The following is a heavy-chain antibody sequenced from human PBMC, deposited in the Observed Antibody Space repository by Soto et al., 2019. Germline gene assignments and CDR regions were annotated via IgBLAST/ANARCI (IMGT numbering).Heavy chain of an antibody. CDR3: ARGGGNFDY. CDR1: GFTFRGSW. J-gene: IGHJ4*02. CDR2: VKQDGSDR. Sequence: EVRLVESGGGLVQPGGSLTLTCAASGFTFRGSWMSWVRQAPGKGLEWVANVKQDGSDRYYVDSVQGRFTISRDNAKNSLFLEMNSLRGEDTALYYCARGGGNFDYWGQGTLVTVSS. D-gene: IGHD3-16*01. V-gene: IGHV3-7*04.